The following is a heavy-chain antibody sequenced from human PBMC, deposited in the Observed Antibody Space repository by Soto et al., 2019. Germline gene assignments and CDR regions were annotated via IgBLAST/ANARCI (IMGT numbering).Heavy chain of an antibody. CDR1: GGTFSSYA. D-gene: IGHD6-6*01. CDR2: IIPIFGTA. J-gene: IGHJ6*02. CDR3: ARDPSSGYYYYGMEV. Sequence: ASVKVSCKASGGTFSSYAISWVRLALGQGLEWMGGIIPIFGTANYAQKFQGRVTITADESTSTAYMELSSLRSEDTAVYYCARDPSSGYYYYGMEVWGQGTTVTAP. V-gene: IGHV1-69*13.